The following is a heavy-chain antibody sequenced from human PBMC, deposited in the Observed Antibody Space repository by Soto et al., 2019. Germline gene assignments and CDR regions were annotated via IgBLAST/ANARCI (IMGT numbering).Heavy chain of an antibody. CDR2: ISGRGTST. V-gene: IGHV3-23*01. CDR3: VKDPSRRCYDANDQDF. CDR1: GFTFSSYA. D-gene: IGHD2-2*01. J-gene: IGHJ4*02. Sequence: GGSLRLSCAASGFTFSSYAMTWVRQAPEKGLEWVSAISGRGTSTYYADSVKGRFTISRDNSKNTLSLQMNSLRAEDTAVYYCVKDPSRRCYDANDQDFWGQGTLVTVSS.